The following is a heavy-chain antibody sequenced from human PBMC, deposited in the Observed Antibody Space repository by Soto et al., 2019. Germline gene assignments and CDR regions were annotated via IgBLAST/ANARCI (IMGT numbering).Heavy chain of an antibody. D-gene: IGHD2-2*01. J-gene: IGHJ4*02. CDR2: IIPIASGA. Sequence: QVQLVQSGAEVKKPGSSVKVSCKASGGTFSNYVVNWVRQAPGQGLEWMGRIIPIASGANYAQKFQGRATITADKCTRTSYMELSSLRSEDRAVYYCAADMPRTVVPFFDFLGQGALVNASS. V-gene: IGHV1-69*09. CDR3: AADMPRTVVPFFDF. CDR1: GGTFSNYV.